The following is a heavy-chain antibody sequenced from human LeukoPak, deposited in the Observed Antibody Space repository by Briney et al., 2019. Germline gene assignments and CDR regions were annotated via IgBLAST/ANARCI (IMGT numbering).Heavy chain of an antibody. D-gene: IGHD5-18*01. J-gene: IGHJ4*02. Sequence: SETLSLTCTVSGGSISSYYWSWIRQPPGKGLEWIGYIYYSGSTNYNPSLKSRVTISVDTSKSQFSLKLSSVTAADTAVYYCARSRWIQLWFDYWGQGTLVTVSS. CDR2: IYYSGST. CDR3: ARSRWIQLWFDY. V-gene: IGHV4-59*08. CDR1: GGSISSYY.